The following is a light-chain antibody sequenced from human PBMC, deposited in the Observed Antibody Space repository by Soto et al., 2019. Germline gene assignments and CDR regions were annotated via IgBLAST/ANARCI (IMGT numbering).Light chain of an antibody. V-gene: IGKV2-30*02. Sequence: DVVMTQSPVSLPVTLGQPASISCRSNQGLLHSNGGTFLSWFQQRPGQSPRRLIHQVSNRDSGVPDRFTGSGSGTDFTLEISRVEAEDIGVYYCMQGTHWPYTFGQGTKLEI. CDR3: MQGTHWPYT. CDR2: QVS. J-gene: IGKJ2*01. CDR1: QGLLHSNGGTF.